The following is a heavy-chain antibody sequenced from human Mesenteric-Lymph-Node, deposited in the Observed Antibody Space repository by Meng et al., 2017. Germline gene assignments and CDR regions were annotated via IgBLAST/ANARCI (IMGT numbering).Heavy chain of an antibody. J-gene: IGHJ4*02. CDR3: AKGGPTSGWYFFDY. CDR2: ISGSGGST. V-gene: IGHV3-23*01. D-gene: IGHD6-19*01. CDR1: GFTFSSYA. Sequence: GESLKIPCAASGFTFSSYAMSWVRQAPGKGLEWVSAISGSGGSTYYADPVKGRFTISRDNSKSTLYLQMNSLRVEDTAVYYCAKGGPTSGWYFFDYWGQRGLVTVSS.